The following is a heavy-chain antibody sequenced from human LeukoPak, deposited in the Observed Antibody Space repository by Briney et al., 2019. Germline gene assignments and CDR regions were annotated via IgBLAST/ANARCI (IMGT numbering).Heavy chain of an antibody. V-gene: IGHV4-59*08. J-gene: IGHJ4*02. Sequence: SETLSLTCTVSGDSISSLHWSWIRQPPGKQLEWIGSAYNSGTTNYNPSLKSRVTISVDTSKNQFSLKLSSVTAADTAVYYCARRRDYYDSSGYYSFDYWGQGTLVTVSS. CDR2: AYNSGTT. CDR3: ARRRDYYDSSGYYSFDY. CDR1: GDSISSLH. D-gene: IGHD3-22*01.